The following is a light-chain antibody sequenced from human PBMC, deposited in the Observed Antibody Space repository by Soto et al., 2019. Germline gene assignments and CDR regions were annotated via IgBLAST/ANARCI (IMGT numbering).Light chain of an antibody. V-gene: IGKV1-39*01. CDR3: QQSYSTPIT. CDR2: AAS. J-gene: IGKJ5*01. CDR1: QSISNY. Sequence: DIQLTQSPSSLSASVGDRVTITCRASQSISNYLNWYQHRPGKAPNXLIYAASSLQSGVPSRFSAIESGTDFTINLPSLQPEDAETYDGQQSYSTPITFGQGTRLEIK.